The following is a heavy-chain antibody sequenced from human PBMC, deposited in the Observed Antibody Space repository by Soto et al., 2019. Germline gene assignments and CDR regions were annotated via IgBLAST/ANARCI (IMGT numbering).Heavy chain of an antibody. V-gene: IGHV5-10-1*01. Sequence: PVESLKISCKGFGYRFTTYWTSWVRQIPGKGLEWMGRIDPSDSYTKYSPSFQGHVTVSSDKSISTAYLQWSSLRASDTAMYYCARHGGYRGYDNIKVAGTWSKYYGMDGWGKGNTVTVSS. CDR1: GYRFTTYW. J-gene: IGHJ6*04. CDR2: IDPSDSYT. D-gene: IGHD5-12*01. CDR3: ARHGGYRGYDNIKVAGTWSKYYGMDG.